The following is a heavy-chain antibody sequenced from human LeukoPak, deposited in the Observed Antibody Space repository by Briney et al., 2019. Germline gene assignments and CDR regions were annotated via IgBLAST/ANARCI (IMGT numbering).Heavy chain of an antibody. Sequence: SETLSPTCTVSTYSVSSDYYWGWIRQPPGKGLEWIGNIYHDGSTYYSPSLKSRVTISVDTSKNQFLLKLSSVTAADTAVYYCAREGVITMVRGVNFGYWGQGTLVSVSS. CDR3: AREGVITMVRGVNFGY. CDR2: IYHDGST. V-gene: IGHV4-38-2*02. CDR1: TYSVSSDYY. D-gene: IGHD3-10*01. J-gene: IGHJ4*02.